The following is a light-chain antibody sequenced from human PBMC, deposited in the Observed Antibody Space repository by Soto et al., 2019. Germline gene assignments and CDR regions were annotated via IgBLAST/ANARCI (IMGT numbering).Light chain of an antibody. CDR3: SSYAGSNNFPYV. J-gene: IGLJ1*01. V-gene: IGLV2-8*01. Sequence: QSALTQPPSASGSPGQSVTISYTGTSSDVGGYNYVSWYQQHPGKAPKLMIYEVSKRPSGVPDRFSGSKSGNTASLTVSGLQAEDEADYYCSSYAGSNNFPYVFGTGTKLTVL. CDR2: EVS. CDR1: SSDVGGYNY.